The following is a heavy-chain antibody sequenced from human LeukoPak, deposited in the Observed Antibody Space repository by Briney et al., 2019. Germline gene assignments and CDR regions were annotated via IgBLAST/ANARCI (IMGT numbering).Heavy chain of an antibody. Sequence: GGSLRLSCAASGFTFSSYEMNWVRQAPGKGLEWVSSISSSSSYIYYADSVKGRFTISRDNAKDSLYLQMNSLRAEDTAVYYCARDPPYDSSGYNWGQGTLVTVSS. CDR3: ARDPPYDSSGYN. V-gene: IGHV3-21*01. CDR2: ISSSSSYI. J-gene: IGHJ4*02. CDR1: GFTFSSYE. D-gene: IGHD3-22*01.